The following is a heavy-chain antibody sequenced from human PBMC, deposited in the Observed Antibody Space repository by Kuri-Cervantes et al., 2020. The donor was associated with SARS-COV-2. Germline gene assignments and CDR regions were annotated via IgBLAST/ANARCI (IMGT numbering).Heavy chain of an antibody. CDR3: ARLVWYFDEMDV. CDR1: GYSFASYW. D-gene: IGHD3-9*01. Sequence: GESLKISCKGSGYSFASYWIGLVRQMPGKGLEWMGIIYPGDSDTRYSPSFQGQVTISADKSISTAYLQWSNLTASDTAMYYCARLVWYFDEMDVRGNGTTVTVSS. J-gene: IGHJ6*04. CDR2: IYPGDSDT. V-gene: IGHV5-51*01.